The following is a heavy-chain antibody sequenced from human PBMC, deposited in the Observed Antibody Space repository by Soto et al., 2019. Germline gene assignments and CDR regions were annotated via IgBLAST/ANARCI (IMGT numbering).Heavy chain of an antibody. D-gene: IGHD1-26*01. CDR1: GGSLRGHY. V-gene: IGHV4-34*01. Sequence: SETLSLTCAVSGGSLRGHYWSWIRQSPEKGLEWIGEINHSGFTNYNPTLKSRVTISRDASKNQFSLRLSSMTAADSAVCFCARAAVKLGATLFDSWGQGTLVTVSS. CDR2: INHSGFT. J-gene: IGHJ4*02. CDR3: ARAAVKLGATLFDS.